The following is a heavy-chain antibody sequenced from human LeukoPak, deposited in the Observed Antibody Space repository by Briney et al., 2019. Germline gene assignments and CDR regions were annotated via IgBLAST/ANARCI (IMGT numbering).Heavy chain of an antibody. CDR3: ASAPQPYYYGSGRLNWFDP. CDR2: ISSSGSTI. CDR1: GFTFSNYE. Sequence: PGGSLRLSCAASGFTFSNYEMNWVRQAPGKGLEWVSYISSSGSTIYYADSVKGRFTISRDNAKNSLYLQMNSLRAEDTAVYYCASAPQPYYYGSGRLNWFDPWGQGTLVTVSS. J-gene: IGHJ5*02. D-gene: IGHD3-10*01. V-gene: IGHV3-48*03.